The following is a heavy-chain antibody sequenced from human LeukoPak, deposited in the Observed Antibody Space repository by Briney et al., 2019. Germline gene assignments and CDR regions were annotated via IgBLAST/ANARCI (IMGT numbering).Heavy chain of an antibody. D-gene: IGHD2-8*01. Sequence: PGGSLRLSCAASGFTFSSYEMNWVRQAPGKGLEWVSYISSSGSTIYYADSVKGRFTISRDNAKNSLYLQMNSLRAGDTAVYYCATLSRNGDYGDYWGQGTLVAVSS. J-gene: IGHJ4*02. CDR2: ISSSGSTI. CDR3: ATLSRNGDYGDY. CDR1: GFTFSSYE. V-gene: IGHV3-48*03.